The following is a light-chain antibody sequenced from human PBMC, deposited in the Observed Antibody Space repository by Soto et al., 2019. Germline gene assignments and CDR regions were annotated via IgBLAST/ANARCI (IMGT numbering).Light chain of an antibody. V-gene: IGLV2-14*01. Sequence: QSALTQPASVSGSPGQSITISCTGTSSDVGGYNYVSWYQQHPGKAPKRMIYDVSNRPSGVSNRFSGSKSGNTASLTISGLQAEDEADYDCSSYTSSSTLLYVFGTGTKLTVL. CDR1: SSDVGGYNY. J-gene: IGLJ1*01. CDR3: SSYTSSSTLLYV. CDR2: DVS.